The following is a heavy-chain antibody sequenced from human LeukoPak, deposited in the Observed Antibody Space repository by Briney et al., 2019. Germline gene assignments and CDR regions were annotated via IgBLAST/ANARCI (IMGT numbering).Heavy chain of an antibody. CDR1: GCTVNQNY. D-gene: IGHD4-23*01. CDR3: ARSMTTVGSGAFDI. CDR2: IYSGGST. V-gene: IGHV3-53*01. J-gene: IGHJ3*02. Sequence: PGGSLRLSCAASGCTVNQNYMSWARQAPGKGLEWVSVIYSGGSTYYADSVKGRFTISRDNSKNTLYLQMKSLDAEDSAVYYCARSMTTVGSGAFDIWGQGTMVTVSS.